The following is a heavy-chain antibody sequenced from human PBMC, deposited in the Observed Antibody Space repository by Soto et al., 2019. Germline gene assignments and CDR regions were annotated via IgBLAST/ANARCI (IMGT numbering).Heavy chain of an antibody. D-gene: IGHD6-19*01. Sequence: ASVKVSCNASGYTFTGYYMHWVRQAPGQGLEWMGWINPNSGGTNYAQKFQGWVTMTRDTSISTAYMELSRLRSDDTAVYYCARGGMKWLPPDHGMDIWGQETTVTVSS. CDR2: INPNSGGT. J-gene: IGHJ6*02. CDR3: ARGGMKWLPPDHGMDI. V-gene: IGHV1-2*04. CDR1: GYTFTGYY.